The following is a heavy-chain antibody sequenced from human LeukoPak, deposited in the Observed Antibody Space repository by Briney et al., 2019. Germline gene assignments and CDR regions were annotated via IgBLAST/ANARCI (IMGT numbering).Heavy chain of an antibody. CDR3: ATLGYSSRGGVYGMDV. J-gene: IGHJ6*02. D-gene: IGHD6-13*01. CDR2: ISGSGGST. Sequence: PGGSLRLSCAASGFTFSIYAMSSLRQAPGKGLEWFSAISGSGGSTYYADSVKGRFTISRDNSKNTLYMQMTSLRAEETAVYYCATLGYSSRGGVYGMDVWAQGTTVTVSS. CDR1: GFTFSIYA. V-gene: IGHV3-23*01.